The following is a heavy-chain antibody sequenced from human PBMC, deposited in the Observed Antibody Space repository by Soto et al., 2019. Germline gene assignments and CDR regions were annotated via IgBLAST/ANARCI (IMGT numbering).Heavy chain of an antibody. V-gene: IGHV3-30-3*01. CDR1: GFTFSSYA. D-gene: IGHD2-15*01. Sequence: QVQLVESGGGVVQPGRSLRLSCAASGFTFSSYAMHWVRQAPGKGLEWVAVISDDGSSKYYADSVKGRFTNSRDNSKNTLYLQMNSLRSEDTAVYYCARVWDRYCSRGTCLVPFDYWGQGTLVTVSS. J-gene: IGHJ4*02. CDR3: ARVWDRYCSRGTCLVPFDY. CDR2: ISDDGSSK.